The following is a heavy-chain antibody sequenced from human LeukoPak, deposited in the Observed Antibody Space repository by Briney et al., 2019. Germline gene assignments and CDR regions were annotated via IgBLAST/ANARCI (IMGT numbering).Heavy chain of an antibody. CDR2: ISSRGRTI. Sequence: QPGGSLRLSCAASGFILSNYSMNWVRQAPGKGLEWVSYISSRGRTIYYADSVKGRFTISRDNAKNSLYLQMNSLRAEDTAVYYCATSGSLFWFADWGQGTLVTVSS. CDR3: ATSGSLFWFAD. V-gene: IGHV3-48*04. D-gene: IGHD3-3*01. CDR1: GFILSNYS. J-gene: IGHJ4*02.